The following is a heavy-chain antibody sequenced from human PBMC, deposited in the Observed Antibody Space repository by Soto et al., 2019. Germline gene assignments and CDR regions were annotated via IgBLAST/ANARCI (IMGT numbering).Heavy chain of an antibody. CDR3: ARERASYDSSGYSNYFDY. D-gene: IGHD3-22*01. CDR1: GGSVSSGSYY. V-gene: IGHV4-61*01. Sequence: QVQLQESGPGLVKPSETLSLTCTVSGGSVSSGSYYWSWIRQPPGKGLEWIGYIYYSGSTNYNPSLRSRVPTSADPSKNQFSLKLRSVTAEDTAVYYCARERASYDSSGYSNYFDYWGQGTLVTVSS. J-gene: IGHJ4*02. CDR2: IYYSGST.